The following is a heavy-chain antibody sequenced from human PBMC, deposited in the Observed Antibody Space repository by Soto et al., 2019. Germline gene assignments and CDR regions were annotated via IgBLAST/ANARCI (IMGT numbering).Heavy chain of an antibody. CDR2: IYHTGRT. D-gene: IGHD2-21*02. CDR1: GYSISSGFY. J-gene: IGHJ4*02. Sequence: QVQLQESGPGLVKPSETLSLTCAVSGYSISSGFYWGWIRQPPGKGLEWIGSIYHTGRTYYKVSLKSRVTISVDTSKNQFSLKLTSVTAADTAIYYCARGPLGVVTTILGGGFDYWGQGTLVTVSS. V-gene: IGHV4-38-2*01. CDR3: ARGPLGVVTTILGGGFDY.